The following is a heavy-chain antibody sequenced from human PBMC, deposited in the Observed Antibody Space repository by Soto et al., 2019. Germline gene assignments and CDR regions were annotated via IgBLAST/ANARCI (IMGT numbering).Heavy chain of an antibody. CDR2: ISYDGSNK. V-gene: IGHV3-30-3*01. D-gene: IGHD6-6*01. J-gene: IGHJ3*02. CDR3: AKGARIIAARPDVFDI. CDR1: GFTFSSYA. Sequence: GGSLRLSCAASGFTFSSYAMHWVRQAPGRGLEWVAVISYDGSNKYYADSVKGRFTISRDNSKNTLYLQMNSLRAEDTAVYYCAKGARIIAARPDVFDIWGQGTMVTGSS.